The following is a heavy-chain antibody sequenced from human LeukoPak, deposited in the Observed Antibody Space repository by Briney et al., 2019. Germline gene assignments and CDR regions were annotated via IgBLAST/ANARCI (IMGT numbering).Heavy chain of an antibody. CDR1: GGSFSGYY. CDR3: ARSGLGYCSSTSCYARGDYYYGMDV. J-gene: IGHJ6*02. V-gene: IGHV4-34*01. Sequence: SETLSLTCAVYGGSFSGYYWNWIRQPPGKGLEWIGEINHSGSTNYNPSLKSRVTISVDTSKNQFSLKLSSVTAADTAVYYCARSGLGYCSSTSCYARGDYYYGMDVWGQGTTVTVSS. D-gene: IGHD2-2*01. CDR2: INHSGST.